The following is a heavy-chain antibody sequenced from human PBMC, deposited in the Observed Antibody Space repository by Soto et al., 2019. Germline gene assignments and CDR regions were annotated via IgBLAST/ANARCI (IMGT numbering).Heavy chain of an antibody. CDR3: AREMVRGVGSDY. J-gene: IGHJ4*02. Sequence: QVQLVQSGAEVKKPGASVKVSCKASGYTFTSYGISWVRQAPGQGLEWMGWISTYNGNTKYAQKLQVKVTMTTDTSSSTAYMELRSLRSDDPAVFYCAREMVRGVGSDYWGQGTLVPVSS. V-gene: IGHV1-18*01. CDR1: GYTFTSYG. D-gene: IGHD3-10*01. CDR2: ISTYNGNT.